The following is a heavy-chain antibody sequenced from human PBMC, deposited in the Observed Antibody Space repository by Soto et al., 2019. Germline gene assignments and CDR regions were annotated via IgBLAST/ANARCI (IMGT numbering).Heavy chain of an antibody. CDR2: ITSSSSNFT. V-gene: IGHV3-11*06. Sequence: PVGSLRLSCAASGFDFSDYYMSWIRQAPGKGLEWVAYITSSSSNFTNYADSVKGRFTISRDNAKNSVYLQMNSLTAEDTAVYYCVRDRGYSGYTYWGQGTLVTV. CDR3: VRDRGYSGYTY. CDR1: GFDFSDYY. J-gene: IGHJ4*02. D-gene: IGHD5-12*01.